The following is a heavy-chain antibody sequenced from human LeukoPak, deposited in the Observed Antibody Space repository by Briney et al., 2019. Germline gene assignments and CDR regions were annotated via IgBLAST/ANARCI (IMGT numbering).Heavy chain of an antibody. CDR2: IYHSGST. Sequence: SETLSLTCTVSGGSISSGGYYWSWIRQPPGKGREWIGYIYHSGSTNHNPSLKSRVTISVDTSKNQFSLKLSSVTAADTAVYYCARAHYETASPAGGLWGQGTLVTVSS. CDR1: GGSISSGGYY. J-gene: IGHJ4*02. V-gene: IGHV4-30-2*01. CDR3: ARAHYETASPAGGL. D-gene: IGHD3-22*01.